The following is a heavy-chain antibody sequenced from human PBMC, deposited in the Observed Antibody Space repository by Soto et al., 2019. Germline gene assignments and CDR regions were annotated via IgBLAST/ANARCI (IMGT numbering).Heavy chain of an antibody. CDR1: GGTFSSYA. V-gene: IGHV1-69*13. J-gene: IGHJ5*02. D-gene: IGHD3-22*01. CDR2: IIPIFGTA. CDR3: ARADYYDSSGYNWFDP. Sequence: SVKVSCKASGGTFSSYAISWVRQAPGQGLEWMGGIIPIFGTANYAQKFQGRVTITADESTSTAYMELSSLRSEDTAVYYCARADYYDSSGYNWFDPWGQGTLVTVSS.